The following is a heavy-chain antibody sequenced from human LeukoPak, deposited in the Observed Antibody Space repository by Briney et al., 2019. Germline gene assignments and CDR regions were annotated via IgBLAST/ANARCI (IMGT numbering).Heavy chain of an antibody. V-gene: IGHV4-4*07. J-gene: IGHJ4*02. D-gene: IGHD3-10*01. CDR3: ARAEGSGSGAYTLDY. CDR2: IYTSGTT. CDR1: GGSTINYF. Sequence: SETLSLTCTVSGGSTINYFRSWIRQPAGRGLEWNGHIYTSGTTHYNPSLKNRVTISLDTSKSQFSLQLNSVTAADSAVYYCARAEGSGSGAYTLDYWGQGILVTVSS.